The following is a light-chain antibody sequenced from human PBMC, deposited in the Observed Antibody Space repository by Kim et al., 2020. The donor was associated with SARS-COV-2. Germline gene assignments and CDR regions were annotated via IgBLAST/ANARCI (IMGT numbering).Light chain of an antibody. V-gene: IGLV2-14*04. CDR3: SSYTSSSTWV. Sequence: GQSITISCTGSSSDVGGYNYVSWYQQHPGKAPRLMIYDVSKRPSGVSNRFSGSKSGNTASLTISGLQAEDEADYCCSSYTSSSTWVFGGGTQLTVL. CDR2: DVS. CDR1: SSDVGGYNY. J-gene: IGLJ3*02.